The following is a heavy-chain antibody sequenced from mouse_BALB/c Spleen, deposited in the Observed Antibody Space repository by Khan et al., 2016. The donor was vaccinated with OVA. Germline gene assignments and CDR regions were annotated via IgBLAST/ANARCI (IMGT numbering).Heavy chain of an antibody. CDR1: GYSFTNYI. V-gene: IGHV1S136*01. CDR3: ARDYGRRFWFAY. CDR2: INPHNDGA. Sequence: VQLQQPGPELVKPGASVKMSCKASGYSFTNYIIHRVKQEPGQGLEWIGYINPHNDGAKYNEKFKGKATLTSDKSSSTAYMELSGLTPEDLAVYYCARDYGRRFWFAYWGQGTLVTVSA. J-gene: IGHJ3*01. D-gene: IGHD1-1*01.